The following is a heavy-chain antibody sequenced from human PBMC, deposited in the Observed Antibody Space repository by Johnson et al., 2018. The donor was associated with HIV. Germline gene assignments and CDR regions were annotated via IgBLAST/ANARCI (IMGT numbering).Heavy chain of an antibody. CDR1: GFTFDDYG. CDR3: ARERVHDKSALDAFDI. CDR2: ISWNSGII. D-gene: IGHD1-1*01. Sequence: QLVESGGGVVRPGGSLILSCTASGFTFDDYGMSCVRQAPGKCMEWVSGISWNSGIIGYADSVKGRFTITRDNSKNTLYLQMGRLRGEDKAVYYCARERVHDKSALDAFDIWGQGTMVTVSS. V-gene: IGHV3-20*04. J-gene: IGHJ3*02.